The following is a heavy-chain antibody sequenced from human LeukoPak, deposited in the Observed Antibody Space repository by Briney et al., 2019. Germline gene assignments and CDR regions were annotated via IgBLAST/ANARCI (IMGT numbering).Heavy chain of an antibody. CDR2: ISYDGSNK. J-gene: IGHJ4*02. D-gene: IGHD3-10*01. V-gene: IGHV3-30*18. Sequence: GGSLRLSCAASGFTFSSYGTHWVRQAPGKGLEWVAVISYDGSNKYYADSVKGRFTISRDNSKNTLYLQMNSLRAEDTAVYYCAKFSVGDSFDYWGQGTLVTVSS. CDR3: AKFSVGDSFDY. CDR1: GFTFSSYG.